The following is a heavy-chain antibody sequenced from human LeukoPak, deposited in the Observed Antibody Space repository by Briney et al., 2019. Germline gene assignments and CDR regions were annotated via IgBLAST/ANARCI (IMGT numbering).Heavy chain of an antibody. J-gene: IGHJ3*02. CDR1: GFTFSSYA. Sequence: GGSLRLSCAASGFTFSSYAMHWVRQAPGKGLEWVAVISYDGSNKYYADSVKGRFTISRDNSKRTLYLQLNNLRVEDTAIYYCAFPAHHWLVRGAFDIWGQGTVVTVSS. V-gene: IGHV3-30-3*01. CDR3: AFPAHHWLVRGAFDI. D-gene: IGHD6-19*01. CDR2: ISYDGSNK.